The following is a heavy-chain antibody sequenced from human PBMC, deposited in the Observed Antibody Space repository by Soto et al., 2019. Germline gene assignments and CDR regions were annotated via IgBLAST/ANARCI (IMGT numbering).Heavy chain of an antibody. CDR2: INHSGST. Sequence: SETLSLSCAVYGGSFSGYYWSWIRQPPGKGLEWIGEINHSGSTNYNPSLKSRVTITVDTSKNQFPLKLSSVTAADTAVYYCARGGSSSYPLRPRPFDYWGQGTLVTVSS. D-gene: IGHD6-6*01. V-gene: IGHV4-34*01. CDR1: GGSFSGYY. J-gene: IGHJ4*02. CDR3: ARGGSSSYPLRPRPFDY.